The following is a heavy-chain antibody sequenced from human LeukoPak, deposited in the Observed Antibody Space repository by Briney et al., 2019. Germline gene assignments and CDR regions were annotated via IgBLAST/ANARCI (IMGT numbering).Heavy chain of an antibody. J-gene: IGHJ5*02. D-gene: IGHD3-10*01. Sequence: GASVKVSCKASGYTFTSYDINWVRQATGQGLEWMGWLNPNSGNTGYAQKFQGRVAMTRNTSISTAYMELSSLTSDDTAVYYCARANLWIGEHWFDPWGQGTLVTVSP. CDR3: ARANLWIGEHWFDP. V-gene: IGHV1-8*01. CDR1: GYTFTSYD. CDR2: LNPNSGNT.